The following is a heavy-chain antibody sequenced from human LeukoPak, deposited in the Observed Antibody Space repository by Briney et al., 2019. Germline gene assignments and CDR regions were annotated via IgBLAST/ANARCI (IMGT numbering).Heavy chain of an antibody. J-gene: IGHJ3*01. D-gene: IGHD3-22*01. V-gene: IGHV3-53*01. Sequence: GGSLRLSCAASGFTVSSDYMSWVRQAPGKGLEWVSVIYRGGTTYYADSVKGRFTISRDNSKNMLFLQMNSLRAEDTAVYYCARVSSQYYYDSSGYPAVRLRAFDFWGQGTMVTVSS. CDR1: GFTVSSDY. CDR3: ARVSSQYYYDSSGYPAVRLRAFDF. CDR2: IYRGGTT.